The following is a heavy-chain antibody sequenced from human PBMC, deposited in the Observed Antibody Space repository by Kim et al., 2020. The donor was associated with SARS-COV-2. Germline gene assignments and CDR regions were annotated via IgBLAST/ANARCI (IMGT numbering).Heavy chain of an antibody. V-gene: IGHV7-4-1*02. J-gene: IGHJ5*02. CDR3: AREAGYCTGGVCYTNLKYNWFDP. Sequence: ASVKVSCKASGYTFTRYAMNWVRQAPGQGLEWMGWINTNTGNPTYAQGFTGRFVFSLDTSVSTAYLQISSLKAEDTAVYYCAREAGYCTGGVCYTNLKYNWFDPGGQGTLVTVSS. CDR2: INTNTGNP. D-gene: IGHD2-8*02. CDR1: GYTFTRYA.